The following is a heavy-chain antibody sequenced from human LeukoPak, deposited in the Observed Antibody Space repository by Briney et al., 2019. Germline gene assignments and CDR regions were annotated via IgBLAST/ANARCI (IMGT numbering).Heavy chain of an antibody. CDR1: GFTFNSYA. CDR3: AKDRGSGFDY. V-gene: IGHV3-23*01. J-gene: IGHJ4*02. Sequence: PGGSRRLSCAASGFTFNSYAMNWVRQAPGKGLEWVSAISSSGGSTYYADSVKGRFTISRDNSKNTLYLQMNSLRAEDTAVYYCAKDRGSGFDYWGQGTLVTVSS. CDR2: ISSSGGST.